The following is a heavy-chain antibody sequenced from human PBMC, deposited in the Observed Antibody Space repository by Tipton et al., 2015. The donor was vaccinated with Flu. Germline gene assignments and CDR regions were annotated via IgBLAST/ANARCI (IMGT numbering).Heavy chain of an antibody. CDR2: IKSKTDGGTT. D-gene: IGHD6-13*01. V-gene: IGHV3-15*01. CDR1: GFTFSDAW. Sequence: GSLRLSCAASGFTFSDAWVSWVRQSPGKGLEWVGRIKSKTDGGTTDYAAPVKGRFTISRDDSKNTLYLQMNSLKTEDTAVYYCSTVLTAAPTRGHYWGQGTLVTVSS. J-gene: IGHJ4*02. CDR3: STVLTAAPTRGHY.